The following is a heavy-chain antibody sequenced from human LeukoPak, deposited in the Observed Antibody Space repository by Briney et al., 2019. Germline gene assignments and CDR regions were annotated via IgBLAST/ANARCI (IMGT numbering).Heavy chain of an antibody. CDR2: ISSSGSTI. J-gene: IGHJ4*02. D-gene: IGHD4-17*01. Sequence: PGGSLRLSCAVSGFTFSSYEMNWVRQAPGKGLEWVSYISSSGSTIQYADSVKGRFTISRDNAKSSLYLQMNSLRAEDTAVYYCAKGALPITVTTFWGQGTLVTVSS. V-gene: IGHV3-48*03. CDR3: AKGALPITVTTF. CDR1: GFTFSSYE.